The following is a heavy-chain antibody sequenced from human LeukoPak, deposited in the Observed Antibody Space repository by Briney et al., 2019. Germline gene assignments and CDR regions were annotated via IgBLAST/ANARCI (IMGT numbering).Heavy chain of an antibody. V-gene: IGHV3-53*01. Sequence: GGSLRLSCAASGFTVRSNYISWVRQAPGKGLEWVSVIYSVETTFYADSVKGRFTISRDVFKNTVYLQMNSLRAEDTAVYYCAKDDIVACFWGQGTLVTVSS. D-gene: IGHD5-12*01. J-gene: IGHJ4*02. CDR1: GFTVRSNY. CDR2: IYSVETT. CDR3: AKDDIVACF.